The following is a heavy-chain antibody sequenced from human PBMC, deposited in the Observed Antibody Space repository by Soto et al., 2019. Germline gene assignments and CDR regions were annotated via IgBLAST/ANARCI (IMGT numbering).Heavy chain of an antibody. CDR2: ISGSGGST. D-gene: IGHD3-22*01. CDR3: AKERSTYYYDSSGYYEFDY. V-gene: IGHV3-23*01. J-gene: IGHJ4*02. CDR1: GFTFSSYA. Sequence: GGSLRLSCAASGFTFSSYAMSWVRQAPGKGLEWVSAISGSGGSTYYADSVKGRFTISRDNSKNTLYLQMNSLRAEDTAVYYCAKERSTYYYDSSGYYEFDYWGQGTLVTVSS.